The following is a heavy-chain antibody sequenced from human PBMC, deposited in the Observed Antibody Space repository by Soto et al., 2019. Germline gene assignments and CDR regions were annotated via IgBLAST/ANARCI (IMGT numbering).Heavy chain of an antibody. CDR1: GFTFSSYG. CDR3: ARDPDRIYSSSGMDV. D-gene: IGHD6-6*01. V-gene: IGHV3-33*01. CDR2: IWYDGSNK. J-gene: IGHJ6*02. Sequence: QVQLVESGGGVVQPGRSLRLSCAASGFTFSSYGMHWVRQAPGKGLEWVAVIWYDGSNKYYADSVKGRFTISRDNSKNTLYLQMNSLRAEDTAVYYCARDPDRIYSSSGMDVWGQGTTVTVSS.